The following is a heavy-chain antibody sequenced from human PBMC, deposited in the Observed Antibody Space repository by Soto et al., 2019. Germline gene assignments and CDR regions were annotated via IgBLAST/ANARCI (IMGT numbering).Heavy chain of an antibody. J-gene: IGHJ6*02. CDR2: IRYDGSNK. D-gene: IGHD3-10*01. CDR3: ARENIYGSGDYYYYGMDV. V-gene: IGHV3-33*01. CDR1: GFTFSSYG. Sequence: QVQLVESGGGVVQPGRSLRLSCAASGFTFSSYGMHWVRQAPGKGLEWVAVIRYDGSNKYYADSVKGRFTISRDNSKNTLYLQMNSLRAEDTAVYYCARENIYGSGDYYYYGMDVWGQGTTVTVSS.